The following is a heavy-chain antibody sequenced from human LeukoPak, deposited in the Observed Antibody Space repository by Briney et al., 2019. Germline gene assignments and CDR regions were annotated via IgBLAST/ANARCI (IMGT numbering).Heavy chain of an antibody. CDR3: ARAITAMVRRGGYFDY. CDR1: GGSISSYY. J-gene: IGHJ4*02. CDR2: IYTSGST. V-gene: IGHV4-4*07. D-gene: IGHD5-18*01. Sequence: SSETLSLTCTVSGGSISSYYWSWIRQPAGKGLEWIGRIYTSGSTNYNPSLKSRVTMSVDTSKNQFSLKLSSVTAADTAVYYCARAITAMVRRGGYFDYWGQGTLVTVSS.